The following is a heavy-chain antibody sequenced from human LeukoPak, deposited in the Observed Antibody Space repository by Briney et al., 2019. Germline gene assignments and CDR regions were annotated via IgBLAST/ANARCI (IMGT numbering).Heavy chain of an antibody. V-gene: IGHV3-23*01. J-gene: IGHJ5*02. CDR2: ISGSGAST. CDR3: ARWGGSFSSRFDP. Sequence: GSLRLSCAASGSTSSTYAMSWVRQAPGKGLEWVSAISGSGASTYYADSVTGRLTISRDNSKNTVFLHMKTLRVEDTALYYCARWGGSFSSRFDPWGQGTLVTVSS. D-gene: IGHD1-26*01. CDR1: GSTSSTYA.